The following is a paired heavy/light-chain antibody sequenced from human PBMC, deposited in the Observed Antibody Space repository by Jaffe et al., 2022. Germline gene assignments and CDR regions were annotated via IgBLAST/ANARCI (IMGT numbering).Heavy chain of an antibody. CDR2: IRNDGSNE. Sequence: QVQLVESGGGVVQPGGSLRLSCEVSLFTFSRYVMQWVRQAPGKGLEWVAFIRNDGSNEHADSVKGRFTISRDNSKNTLYLQMNSLRAEDTAMYYCVSGYYFDYWGQGTMVTVSS. V-gene: IGHV3-30*02. CDR3: VSGYYFDY. D-gene: IGHD1-1*01. CDR1: LFTFSRYV. J-gene: IGHJ4*02.
Light chain of an antibody. V-gene: IGKV2-30*02. CDR2: KVS. CDR3: MQNTRWPFT. J-gene: IGKJ3*01. Sequence: DIVMTQSPLSLPVTLGQPASISCRSSQSLVHSDGNTYLNWFQQRPGQSPRRLIYKVSNRDSGVPDRFSGGGSGTNFTLKISRVEAEDVGIYYCMQNTRWPFTFGPGTKVDVK. CDR1: QSLVHSDGNTY.